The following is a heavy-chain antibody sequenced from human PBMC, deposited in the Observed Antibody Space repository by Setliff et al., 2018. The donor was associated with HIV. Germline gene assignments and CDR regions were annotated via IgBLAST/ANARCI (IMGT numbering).Heavy chain of an antibody. CDR1: GFTFSNYR. Sequence: GGSLRVSCAASGFTFSNYRMNWVRQAPGKGLEWLSYISSSGTTIRYADSVKGRFTISRDNAQKSLYLQMNSLRAEDTAVYYCARDGLEGDMAGRQRTYAFGYWGQGTLVTVSS. D-gene: IGHD2-15*01. J-gene: IGHJ4*02. V-gene: IGHV3-48*01. CDR3: ARDGLEGDMAGRQRTYAFGY. CDR2: ISSSGTTI.